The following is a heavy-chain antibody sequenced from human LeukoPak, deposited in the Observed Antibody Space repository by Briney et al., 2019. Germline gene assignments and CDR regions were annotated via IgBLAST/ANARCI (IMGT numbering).Heavy chain of an antibody. CDR2: IYDGRNT. CDR3: ARATTGFDY. Sequence: SETLSLTCTVSGGSITIHYWSWIRQPPGKGLEWIGYIYDGRNTNYNPSLKSRVTISVDTSKNQFSLKLSSVTAADTAVYYCARATTGFDYWGQGTLVTVSS. J-gene: IGHJ4*02. D-gene: IGHD1-1*01. CDR1: GGSITIHY. V-gene: IGHV4-59*11.